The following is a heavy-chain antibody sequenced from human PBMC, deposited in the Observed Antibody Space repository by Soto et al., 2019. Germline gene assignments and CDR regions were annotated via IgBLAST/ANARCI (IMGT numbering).Heavy chain of an antibody. D-gene: IGHD6-19*01. CDR2: ISYDGSNK. Sequence: GGSLRLSCAASGFTFSSYGMHWVRQAPGKGLEWVAVISYDGSNKYYADSVKGRFTISRDNSKNTLYLQMNSLRAEDTAVYYCAKDIIEPIIAVGRYYYYGMDVWGQGTTVTVSS. V-gene: IGHV3-30*18. CDR3: AKDIIEPIIAVGRYYYYGMDV. J-gene: IGHJ6*02. CDR1: GFTFSSYG.